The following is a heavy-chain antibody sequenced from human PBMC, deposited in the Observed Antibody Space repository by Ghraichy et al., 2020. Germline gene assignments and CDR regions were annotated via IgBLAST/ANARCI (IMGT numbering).Heavy chain of an antibody. CDR3: ARESWGPRGPFDY. V-gene: IGHV4-61*01. D-gene: IGHD7-27*01. CDR1: GGSVSSASYY. Sequence: SETLSLTCTVSGGSVSSASYYWSWIRQPPGKGLEWIGYVYFSGSTNYNPSLKSRVTISVDTSKNQFSLKLSSVTAADTVVYYCARESWGPRGPFDYWGQGTLVTVSS. J-gene: IGHJ4*02. CDR2: VYFSGST.